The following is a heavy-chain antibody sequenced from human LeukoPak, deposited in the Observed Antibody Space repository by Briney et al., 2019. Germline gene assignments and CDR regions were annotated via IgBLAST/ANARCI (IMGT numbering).Heavy chain of an antibody. D-gene: IGHD2-15*01. CDR3: ARDTRYCSGGSCYYRRGSFNY. CDR1: GGTFSSYA. J-gene: IGHJ4*02. V-gene: IGHV1-69*13. Sequence: ASVKVSCTASGGTFSSYAISWVRQAPGQGLEWMGGIIPIFGTANYAQKFQGRVTITADESTSTAYMELSSLRSEDTAVYYCARDTRYCSGGSCYYRRGSFNYWGQGTLVTVSS. CDR2: IIPIFGTA.